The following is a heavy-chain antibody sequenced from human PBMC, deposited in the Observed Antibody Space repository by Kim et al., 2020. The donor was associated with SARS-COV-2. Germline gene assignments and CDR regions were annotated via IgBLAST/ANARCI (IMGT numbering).Heavy chain of an antibody. V-gene: IGHV6-1*01. CDR2: TYYRSKWIN. CDR1: GDSVSSNTGA. CDR3: SRQYRDSTYYSGLDV. J-gene: IGHJ6*01. D-gene: IGHD6-6*01. Sequence: SQTLSLTCVISGDSVSSNTGAWNWIRQSPSRGLEWLGRTYYRSKWINDYAVSVRSRITINPDTSKNQFSLHLDSVTPEDTAEYYCSRQYRDSTYYSGLDV.